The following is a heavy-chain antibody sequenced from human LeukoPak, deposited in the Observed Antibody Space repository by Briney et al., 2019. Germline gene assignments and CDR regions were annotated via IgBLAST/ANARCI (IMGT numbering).Heavy chain of an antibody. J-gene: IGHJ4*02. V-gene: IGHV3-23*01. CDR2: ITGSGERT. CDR3: AKRDLSDPTTYSPLFDH. D-gene: IGHD2-21*01. CDR1: GFTFSTYA. Sequence: GGSLRLSCAASGFTFSTYAMAWVRQAPEKGLEWVSGITGSGERTYYTDSVKGRFTISRDNSKNTLFLQLNSLRAEDTAVYYCAKRDLSDPTTYSPLFDHWGQGTLVTVSS.